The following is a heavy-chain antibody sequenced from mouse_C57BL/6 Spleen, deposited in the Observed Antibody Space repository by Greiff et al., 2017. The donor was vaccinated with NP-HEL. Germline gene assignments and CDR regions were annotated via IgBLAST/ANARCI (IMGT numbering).Heavy chain of an antibody. J-gene: IGHJ2*01. CDR3: TRSAYGNYGY. V-gene: IGHV5-17*01. CDR2: ISSGSSTI. D-gene: IGHD2-1*01. Sequence: EVKLVESGGGLVKPGGSLKLSCAASGFTFSDYGMHWVRQAPEKGLEWVAYISSGSSTIYYADTVKGRFTISKDNTTNTLFLQMTSLRSEDTAMYYCTRSAYGNYGYWGQGTTLTVSS. CDR1: GFTFSDYG.